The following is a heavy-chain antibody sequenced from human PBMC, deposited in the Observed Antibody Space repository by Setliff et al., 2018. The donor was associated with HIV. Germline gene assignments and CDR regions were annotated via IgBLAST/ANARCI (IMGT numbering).Heavy chain of an antibody. CDR2: INHSGGI. V-gene: IGHV4-34*01. CDR3: ARLGSHCKNAFCPPY. D-gene: IGHD2-15*01. Sequence: SETLSLTCAVYGGSYTGYFWSWIRQPPGKGLEWIGEINHSGGIHYNPSLKSRATVLVDRSKSQFSLKLNSVTAADTAMYYCARLGSHCKNAFCPPYWGQGTLVTVSS. CDR1: GGSYTGYF. J-gene: IGHJ4*02.